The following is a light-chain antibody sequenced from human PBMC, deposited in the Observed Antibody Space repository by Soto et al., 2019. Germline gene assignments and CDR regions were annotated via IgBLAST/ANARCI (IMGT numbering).Light chain of an antibody. CDR3: SSYAGSNNPV. Sequence: QSALTQPPSASGSPGQSVTISCTGTSSDVGGYNYVSWYQHHPGKAPKLMIYEVSKRPSGVPDXFSGSKSGNTASLTVSGLQAEDEADYYCSSYAGSNNPVFGGGTKLTVL. CDR2: EVS. J-gene: IGLJ2*01. CDR1: SSDVGGYNY. V-gene: IGLV2-8*01.